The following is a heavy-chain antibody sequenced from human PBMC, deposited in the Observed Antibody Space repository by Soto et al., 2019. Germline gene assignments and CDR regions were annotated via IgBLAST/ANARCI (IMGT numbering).Heavy chain of an antibody. CDR1: GYTFTNYA. Sequence: QVQLVQSGAEVKKPGASVKVSCQASGYTFTNYAISWVRKAPVQGLEWMGWISASTRNTDQAQSSRGRVTMTIDTSTNTSNMELRSLRSDDTAVYYCASGYCSVGSCYACWRFDLWGRGTLVTVSS. CDR3: ASGYCSVGSCYACWRFDL. CDR2: ISASTRNT. D-gene: IGHD2-15*01. J-gene: IGHJ2*01. V-gene: IGHV1-18*01.